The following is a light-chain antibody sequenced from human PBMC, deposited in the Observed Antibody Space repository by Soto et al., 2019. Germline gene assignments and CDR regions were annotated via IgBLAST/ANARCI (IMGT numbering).Light chain of an antibody. CDR1: QSVTTS. CDR2: DAS. V-gene: IGKV3-11*01. J-gene: IGKJ4*01. Sequence: EIVLTQSPATLSLSPGDRATLSCRASQSVTTSLAWYQHQPGQAPRLLIYDASNRPTGIPARFSGSGSGTHFSLTISSLEPEDVAVYYCQHRSNWPSLTFGGGTKLEIK. CDR3: QHRSNWPSLT.